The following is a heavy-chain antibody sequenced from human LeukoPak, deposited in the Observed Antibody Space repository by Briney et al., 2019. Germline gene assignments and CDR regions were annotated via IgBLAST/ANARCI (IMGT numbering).Heavy chain of an antibody. J-gene: IGHJ4*02. D-gene: IGHD6-19*01. V-gene: IGHV4-34*01. CDR1: GGSFSGYY. Sequence: PSETLSLTCAVYGGSFSGYYWSWIRQPPGRGLEWIGEINHSGSTNYNPSLKSRVTISVDTSKNQFSLKLSSVTAADTAVYYCASQYSSGWYGVNYWGQGTLVIVSS. CDR3: ASQYSSGWYGVNY. CDR2: INHSGST.